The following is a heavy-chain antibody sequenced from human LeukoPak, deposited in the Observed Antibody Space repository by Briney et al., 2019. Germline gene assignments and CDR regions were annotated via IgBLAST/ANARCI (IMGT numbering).Heavy chain of an antibody. CDR1: GGTFSIYA. J-gene: IGHJ6*03. D-gene: IGHD4-11*01. V-gene: IGHV1-69*13. CDR2: IIPIFGTA. CDR3: ARSTTPRFYYMDV. Sequence: EASVKVSCKASGGTFSIYAISWVRQAPGQGLGWMGGIIPIFGTANYAQKFQGSVTITPDESTSKAYMELSSVRSEDTAVYYCARSTTPRFYYMDVWGKGTTVTVSS.